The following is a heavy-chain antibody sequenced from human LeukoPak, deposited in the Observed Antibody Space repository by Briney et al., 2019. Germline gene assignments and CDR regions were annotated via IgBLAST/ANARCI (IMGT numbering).Heavy chain of an antibody. CDR1: GFTFNNYA. D-gene: IGHD1-26*01. CDR2: LSGTGGHT. J-gene: IGHJ4*02. CDR3: AKDHRGLVGAALQYYFDY. Sequence: QPGGSLRLSCAASGFTFNNYAMSWVRQAPGKGLEWVSALSGTGGHTFYADSVKGRFTISRDNSKNTLYLQMNSLRAEDTAVYYCAKDHRGLVGAALQYYFDYWGQGTLVTVSS. V-gene: IGHV3-23*01.